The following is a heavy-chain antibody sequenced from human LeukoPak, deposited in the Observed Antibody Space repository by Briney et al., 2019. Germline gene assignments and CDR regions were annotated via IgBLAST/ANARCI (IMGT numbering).Heavy chain of an antibody. J-gene: IGHJ4*02. CDR1: GGSISSYY. CDR2: IYYSGST. D-gene: IGHD5-24*01. CDR3: ARGRRDGYVY. V-gene: IGHV4-59*01. Sequence: SETLSLTCTVSGGSISSYYWSWIRQPPGKGLEWIGYIYYSGSTNCNPSLKSRVTISVDTSKNQFSLRLSSVTAADTAVYYCARGRRDGYVYWGQGTLVTVSS.